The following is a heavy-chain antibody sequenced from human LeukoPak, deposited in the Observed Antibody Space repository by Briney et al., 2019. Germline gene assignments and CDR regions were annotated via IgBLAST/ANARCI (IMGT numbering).Heavy chain of an antibody. CDR1: GGSISSSSYY. CDR2: IYYSGST. Sequence: PSETLSLTCTVSGGSISSSSYYWGWIRQPPGKGLEWIGSIYYSGSTYYNPSLKSRVTMSVDTSKNQFSLKLSSVTAADTAVYYCASVRIGEFDYWGQGTLVTVSS. J-gene: IGHJ4*02. V-gene: IGHV4-39*07. CDR3: ASVRIGEFDY. D-gene: IGHD3-10*01.